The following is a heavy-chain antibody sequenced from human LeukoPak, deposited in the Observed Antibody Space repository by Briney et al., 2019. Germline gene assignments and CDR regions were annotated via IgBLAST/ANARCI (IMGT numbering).Heavy chain of an antibody. CDR1: GFTFSNYG. V-gene: IGHV3-30*02. D-gene: IGHD3-10*01. CDR3: AKLGKTENHYGSGRFSYYYYMDV. J-gene: IGHJ6*03. CDR2: IRSDGINK. Sequence: GGSLRLSCAASGFTFSNYGMHWVRQAPGKGLEWVAFIRSDGINKYHAGSVKGRFTISRDNSKNTLYLQMNSLRAEDTAVYYCAKLGKTENHYGSGRFSYYYYMDVWGKGTTVTISS.